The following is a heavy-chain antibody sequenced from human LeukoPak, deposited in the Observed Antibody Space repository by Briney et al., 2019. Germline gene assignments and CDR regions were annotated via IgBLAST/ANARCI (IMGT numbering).Heavy chain of an antibody. CDR1: GFTFSSYA. J-gene: IGHJ4*02. Sequence: GPLRLSCAASGFTFSSYAMSWVRQAPGKGLEWVSAISGSGGSTYYADSVKGRFTISRDNSKNTLYLQMNSPRAEDTAVYYCANGEGPIDYWGQGTLVTVSS. D-gene: IGHD3-10*01. CDR3: ANGEGPIDY. CDR2: ISGSGGST. V-gene: IGHV3-23*01.